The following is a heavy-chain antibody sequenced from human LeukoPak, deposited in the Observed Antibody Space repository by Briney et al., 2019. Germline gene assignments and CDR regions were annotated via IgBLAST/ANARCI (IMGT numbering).Heavy chain of an antibody. D-gene: IGHD3-10*01. CDR3: AREVREVPH. CDR2: INQYGTEK. J-gene: IGHJ4*02. CDR1: RFPFSSYW. Sequence: PGGSLRLSCAVSRFPFSSYWMSWVRQAPGKGLEWVAKINQYGTEKYSVDSVKGRFTISRDNAKNSLYLQMNSLRAEDTAVYYCAREVREVPHWGQGTLVTVSS. V-gene: IGHV3-7*04.